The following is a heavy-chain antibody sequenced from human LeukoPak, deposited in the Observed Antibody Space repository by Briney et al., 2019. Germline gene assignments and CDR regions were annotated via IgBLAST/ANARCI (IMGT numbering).Heavy chain of an antibody. CDR3: AKHKENYSDSCLDDY. D-gene: IGHD4-11*01. CDR2: ISGSGDNT. Sequence: GGSLRLSCAASGFTFSSYAMSWVRQAPGKGLEWVSVISGSGDNTYYADSVKGRLTISRDNSKNTLYLQMNSLRGEDTAVYYCAKHKENYSDSCLDDYWGQGTLVTVSS. V-gene: IGHV3-23*01. J-gene: IGHJ4*02. CDR1: GFTFSSYA.